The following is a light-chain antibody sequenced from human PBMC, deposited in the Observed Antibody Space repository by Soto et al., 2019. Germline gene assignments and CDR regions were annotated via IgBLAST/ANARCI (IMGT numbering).Light chain of an antibody. CDR1: SSDIGAYDY. CDR3: SSYTSSSTLGV. V-gene: IGLV2-14*01. Sequence: QSVLTQPASVSGSPGQSITVSCTGTSSDIGAYDYVSWYQQHPGKAPKVIISEVSKRPSGVSHRFSGSKSGNTASLTISGLQAEDEADYYCSSYTSSSTLGVFGTGTRSPS. CDR2: EVS. J-gene: IGLJ1*01.